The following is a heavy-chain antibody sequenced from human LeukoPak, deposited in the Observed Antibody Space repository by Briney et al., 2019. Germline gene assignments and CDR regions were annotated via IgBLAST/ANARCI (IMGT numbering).Heavy chain of an antibody. CDR1: GYTFTGYY. V-gene: IGHV1-2*02. CDR3: ARTSNSGYDVYYYGMDV. Sequence: ASVKVSCKASGYTFTGYYMHWVRQAPGQGLEWMGWINPYSGGTNYAQKFQGRVTMTRDTSISTAYMELSRLISDDTAVYYCARTSNSGYDVYYYGMDVWGQGTTVTVSS. J-gene: IGHJ6*02. CDR2: INPYSGGT. D-gene: IGHD5-12*01.